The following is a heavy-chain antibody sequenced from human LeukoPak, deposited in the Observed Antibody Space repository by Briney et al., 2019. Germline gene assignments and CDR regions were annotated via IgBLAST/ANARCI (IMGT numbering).Heavy chain of an antibody. CDR3: ARVASYYDSSGYYSGFDH. D-gene: IGHD3-22*01. J-gene: IGHJ4*02. Sequence: SVKVSCKASGYTFTSYAISWVRQAPGQGLEWMGGIIPIFGTANYAQKFQGRVTITADESTSTAYMELSSLRSEDTAVYYCARVASYYDSSGYYSGFDHWGQGTLVTVSS. CDR2: IIPIFGTA. CDR1: GYTFTSYA. V-gene: IGHV1-69*13.